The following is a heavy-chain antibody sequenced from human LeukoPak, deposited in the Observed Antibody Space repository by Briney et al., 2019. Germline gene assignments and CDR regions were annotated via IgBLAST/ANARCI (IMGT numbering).Heavy chain of an antibody. Sequence: QSGGSLRLSCADSGFTVSSNYMRWVRQAPGKGLEWVSVIYSGGSTHYADSVKGRFTISRDNSKNTLYLQMNSLRDDDTAVYYCARGGFSHGFDYWGQGTRVTVSS. CDR1: GFTVSSNY. CDR3: ARGGFSHGFDY. CDR2: IYSGGST. D-gene: IGHD2/OR15-2a*01. V-gene: IGHV3-66*01. J-gene: IGHJ4*02.